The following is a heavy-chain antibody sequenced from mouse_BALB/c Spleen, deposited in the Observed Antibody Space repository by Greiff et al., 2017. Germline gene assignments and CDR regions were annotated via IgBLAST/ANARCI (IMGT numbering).Heavy chain of an antibody. Sequence: QVQLQQSGAELARPGASVKMSCKASGYTFTSYTMHWVNQRPGQGLEWIGYINPSSGYTNYNQKFKDKATLTADKSSSTAYMQLSSLTSEDSAVYYCARDDGYPLAYWGQGTLVTVSA. V-gene: IGHV1-4*01. J-gene: IGHJ3*01. CDR3: ARDDGYPLAY. D-gene: IGHD2-3*01. CDR2: INPSSGYT. CDR1: GYTFTSYT.